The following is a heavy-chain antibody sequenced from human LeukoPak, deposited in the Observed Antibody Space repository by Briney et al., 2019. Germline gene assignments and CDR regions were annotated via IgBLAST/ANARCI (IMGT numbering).Heavy chain of an antibody. D-gene: IGHD3-10*01. Sequence: VASVKVSCKTSGYTFTDYYLHWARQAPGQGLEWMGRIIPMVGVSKYAENFQGRVTITADKSTNTAYMEMSSLRSEDTAIYYCALLWFGGNWFDPWGQGTLVTVSS. CDR1: GYTFTDYY. V-gene: IGHV1-69*02. J-gene: IGHJ5*02. CDR2: IIPMVGVS. CDR3: ALLWFGGNWFDP.